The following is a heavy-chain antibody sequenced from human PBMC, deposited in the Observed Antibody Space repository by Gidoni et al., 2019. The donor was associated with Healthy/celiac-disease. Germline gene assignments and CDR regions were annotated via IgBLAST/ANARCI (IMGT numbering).Heavy chain of an antibody. CDR3: ARTYCSGGSCYPWDAFDI. CDR1: GFTVSSNY. CDR2: IYSGGST. J-gene: IGHJ3*02. D-gene: IGHD2-15*01. Sequence: EVQLVESGGGLVQPGGSLSLSCAASGFTVSSNYMSWVRQAPGKGLEWVSVIYSGGSTYYTDSVKGRFIISRDNSKNTLSLQRNSLRAEDTAVYYCARTYCSGGSCYPWDAFDIWGQGTMVTVSS. V-gene: IGHV3-66*01.